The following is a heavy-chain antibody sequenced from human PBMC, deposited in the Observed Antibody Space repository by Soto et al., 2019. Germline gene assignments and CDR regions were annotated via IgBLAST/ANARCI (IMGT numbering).Heavy chain of an antibody. V-gene: IGHV1-69*08. D-gene: IGHD2-2*01. Sequence: QVQLVQSGAEVKKPGSSVKVSCKASGGTFSSYTISWVRQAPGQGLEWMGRIIPILGIANYAQKFQGRVTITADISTSTAYMELSSLRSEDTAVYSCARDVGVVVPAAIHYYYYMDVWGKGTTVTVSS. CDR2: IIPILGIA. CDR3: ARDVGVVVPAAIHYYYYMDV. J-gene: IGHJ6*03. CDR1: GGTFSSYT.